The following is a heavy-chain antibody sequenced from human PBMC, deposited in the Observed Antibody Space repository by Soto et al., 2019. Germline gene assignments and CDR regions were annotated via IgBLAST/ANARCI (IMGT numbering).Heavy chain of an antibody. D-gene: IGHD3-10*01. Sequence: PGGSLRLSCTASGFTFGDYAMSWVRQAPGKGLEWVGFIRSKAYGGTTEYAASVKGRFTISRDDSKSIAYLQMNSLKTEDTAVYYCTREQAWFTYYYYYGMDVWGQGTTVTVSS. CDR1: GFTFGDYA. CDR3: TREQAWFTYYYYYGMDV. V-gene: IGHV3-49*04. J-gene: IGHJ6*02. CDR2: IRSKAYGGTT.